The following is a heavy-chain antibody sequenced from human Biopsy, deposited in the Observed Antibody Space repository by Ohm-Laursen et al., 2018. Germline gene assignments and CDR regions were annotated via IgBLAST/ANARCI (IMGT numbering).Heavy chain of an antibody. Sequence: GSLRLSCAASGFNLSAFALHWVRQASGRGLEWVGRIKKKSNNDATAYAESMKGRFSIFRDDSKSASFLQMNSLKIEDTAVYFCTRSVGYGYDYWGQGILVTVSS. CDR2: IKKKSNNDAT. D-gene: IGHD5-12*01. CDR3: TRSVGYGYDY. V-gene: IGHV3-73*01. J-gene: IGHJ4*02. CDR1: GFNLSAFA.